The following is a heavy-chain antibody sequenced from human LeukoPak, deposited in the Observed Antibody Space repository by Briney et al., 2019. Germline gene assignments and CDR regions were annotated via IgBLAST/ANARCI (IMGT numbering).Heavy chain of an antibody. Sequence: GGSLRLSCAASGFTFSSYWMTWVRQTPGKGLEWVSAISGSGGSTYYADSVKGRFTISRDNSKNTLYLQMNSLRAEDTAVYYCAKDAEYSSSWLRILGWFDPWGQGTLVTVSS. V-gene: IGHV3-23*01. CDR2: ISGSGGST. D-gene: IGHD6-13*01. J-gene: IGHJ5*02. CDR1: GFTFSSYW. CDR3: AKDAEYSSSWLRILGWFDP.